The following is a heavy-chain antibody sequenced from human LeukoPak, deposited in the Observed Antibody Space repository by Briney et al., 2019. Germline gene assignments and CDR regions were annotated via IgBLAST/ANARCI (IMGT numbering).Heavy chain of an antibody. CDR3: ARQGLIVVVTTTHDAFDI. CDR2: IYPGDSDA. V-gene: IGHV5-51*01. J-gene: IGHJ3*02. Sequence: GESLKISCTGFGYSFTTYWIGWVRQMPARGLVWMGIIYPGDSDARYSPSLQGQVTISVDKSISTAYLQWSSLKASDTAMYYCARQGLIVVVTTTHDAFDIWGQGTMVTVSS. CDR1: GYSFTTYW. D-gene: IGHD2-21*02.